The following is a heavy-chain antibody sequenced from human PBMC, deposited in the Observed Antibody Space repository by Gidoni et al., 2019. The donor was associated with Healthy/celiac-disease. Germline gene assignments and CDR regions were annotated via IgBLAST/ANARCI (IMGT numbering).Heavy chain of an antibody. CDR2: ISAYNGNT. J-gene: IGHJ4*02. D-gene: IGHD3-10*01. V-gene: IGHV1-18*01. Sequence: QVQLVQSGAEVKKPGASVKVSCKASGYTFTSYGISCVRQAPGQGLEWMGWISAYNGNTNYAQKLQGRVTMTTDTSTSTAYTAVYYCAREGSSARPFDYWGQGTLVTVSS. CDR3: DY. CDR1: GYTFTSYG.